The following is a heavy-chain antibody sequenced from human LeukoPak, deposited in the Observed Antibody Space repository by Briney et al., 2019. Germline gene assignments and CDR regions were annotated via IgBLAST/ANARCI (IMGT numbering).Heavy chain of an antibody. D-gene: IGHD3-22*01. Sequence: GGSLRLSCAASGFTFSTYAMSWVRQAPGKGLEWVSGITGSGGGAYYTDSVKGRFTISRDNSKNTLYLQMNSLRAEDTAVYYYAKRAYYDSTAISPREFDYWGQGTLVIVSS. CDR2: ITGSGGGA. CDR3: AKRAYYDSTAISPREFDY. CDR1: GFTFSTYA. J-gene: IGHJ4*02. V-gene: IGHV3-23*01.